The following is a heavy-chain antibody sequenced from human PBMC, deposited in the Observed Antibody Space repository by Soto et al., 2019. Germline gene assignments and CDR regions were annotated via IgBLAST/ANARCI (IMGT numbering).Heavy chain of an antibody. CDR3: ASLAYCGGDCYPSLDWYYYGMDV. D-gene: IGHD2-21*02. Sequence: QLQLQESGPGLVKPSETLSLTCTVSGGSISSSSYYWGWIRQPPGKGLEWIGSIYYSGSTYYNPSLKSRVTISVDTSKNQFSLKLSSVTAADTAVYYCASLAYCGGDCYPSLDWYYYGMDVWGQGTTVTVSS. V-gene: IGHV4-39*01. J-gene: IGHJ6*02. CDR2: IYYSGST. CDR1: GGSISSSSYY.